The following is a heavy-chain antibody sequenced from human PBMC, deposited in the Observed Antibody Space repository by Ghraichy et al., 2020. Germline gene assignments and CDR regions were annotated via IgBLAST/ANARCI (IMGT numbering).Heavy chain of an antibody. J-gene: IGHJ4*02. D-gene: IGHD3-10*01. Sequence: SETLSLTCTVSGGSISSGGYYWSWIRQHPGKGLEWIGYIYYSGSTYYNPSLKSRVTISVDTSKNQFSLKLNSVTAADTAVYYCARARGGVIALHYWGQGTLSPSPQ. CDR2: IYYSGST. CDR1: GGSISSGGYY. CDR3: ARARGGVIALHY. V-gene: IGHV4-31*03.